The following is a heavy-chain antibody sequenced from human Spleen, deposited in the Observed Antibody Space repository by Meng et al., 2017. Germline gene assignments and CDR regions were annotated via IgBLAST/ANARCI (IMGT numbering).Heavy chain of an antibody. CDR2: IKQDGSEK. Sequence: GESLKISCAASGFTFSSYWMSWVRQAPGKGLEWVANIKQDGSEKYYVDSVKGRFTISRDNAKNSLYLQMNSLRAEDTAVYYCARDIVAMVRGVIITYYFDYWGQGTLVTVSS. J-gene: IGHJ4*02. CDR1: GFTFSSYW. V-gene: IGHV3-7*01. D-gene: IGHD3-10*01. CDR3: ARDIVAMVRGVIITYYFDY.